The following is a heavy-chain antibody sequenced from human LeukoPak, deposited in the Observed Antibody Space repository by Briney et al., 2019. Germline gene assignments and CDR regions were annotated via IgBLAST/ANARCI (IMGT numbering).Heavy chain of an antibody. CDR2: INQAEGEQ. CDR3: ARVHYSSGSPDNYYYMDV. J-gene: IGHJ6*03. V-gene: IGHV3-7*01. CDR1: GFTFSSYW. D-gene: IGHD3-10*01. Sequence: PGGSLRLSCAASGFTFSSYWMNWVRQALGKGLEGVANINQAEGEQYYVDSVKDRFTISRDNAKNSLYLQMNSLRAEDTAVYYCARVHYSSGSPDNYYYMDVWGKGTTVTVSS.